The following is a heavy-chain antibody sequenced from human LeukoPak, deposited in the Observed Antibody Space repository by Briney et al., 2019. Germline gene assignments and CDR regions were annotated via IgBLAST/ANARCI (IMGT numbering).Heavy chain of an antibody. J-gene: IGHJ5*02. CDR1: GYTFTSYG. Sequence: GASVKVSCKASGYTFTSYGISWVRQAPGQGLEWMGWISAYNGNTTYAQKLEGRVTMTTDTSTSTAYMELRILRSDDTAVYYCARTYSSPLNWFDPWGQGTLVTVSS. CDR2: ISAYNGNT. V-gene: IGHV1-18*01. CDR3: ARTYSSPLNWFDP. D-gene: IGHD6-19*01.